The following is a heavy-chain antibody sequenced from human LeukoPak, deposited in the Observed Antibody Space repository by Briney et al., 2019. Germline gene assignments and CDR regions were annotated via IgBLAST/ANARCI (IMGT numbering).Heavy chain of an antibody. CDR3: ARDVAVMQWLVMHYFDY. D-gene: IGHD6-19*01. J-gene: IGHJ4*02. CDR1: GYTFTGYY. CDR2: INPNSGGT. V-gene: IGHV1-2*02. Sequence: ASVKVSCKASGYTFTGYYMHWVRQAPGQGLEWMGWINPNSGGTNYAQKFQGRVTMTRDTSISTAYMELSRLRSDDTAVYYCARDVAVMQWLVMHYFDYWGQGTLVTVSS.